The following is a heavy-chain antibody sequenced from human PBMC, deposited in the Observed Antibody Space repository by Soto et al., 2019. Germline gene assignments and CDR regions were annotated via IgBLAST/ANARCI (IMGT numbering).Heavy chain of an antibody. CDR1: GFSLANYP. J-gene: IGHJ4*02. CDR3: AKGPHTNVGWPYYFES. CDR2: SSPRGDTI. Sequence: LRLSCVASGFSLANYPMNWVRRTPGKGLEWISYSSPRGDTIYYADSVEGRFTISRDNARNSLSLHMSSLRDEDSALYYCAKGPHTNVGWPYYFESWGQGVPVTVSS. V-gene: IGHV3-48*02. D-gene: IGHD6-19*01.